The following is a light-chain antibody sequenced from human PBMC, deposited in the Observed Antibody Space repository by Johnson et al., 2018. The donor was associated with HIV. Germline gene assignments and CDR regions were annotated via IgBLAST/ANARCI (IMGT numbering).Light chain of an antibody. Sequence: QSVLTQPPSVSAAPGQMVTISCSGSSSNIGRNYVSWYQQLPGTAPKLLIYQNTWRPSWIPDRFSGSTSGASATLAITGLQTGDEADYSCGTGDNSLKAAVFGTGTKVTVL. J-gene: IGLJ1*01. CDR1: SSNIGRNY. CDR2: QNT. CDR3: GTGDNSLKAAV. V-gene: IGLV1-51*02.